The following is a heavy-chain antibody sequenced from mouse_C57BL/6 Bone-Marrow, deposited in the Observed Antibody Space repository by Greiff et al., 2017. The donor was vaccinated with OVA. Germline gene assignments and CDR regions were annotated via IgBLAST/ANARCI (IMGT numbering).Heavy chain of an antibody. CDR3: TGDDYDEGD. CDR1: GYTFTDYE. V-gene: IGHV1-15*01. J-gene: IGHJ2*01. D-gene: IGHD2-4*01. Sequence: QVQLQQSGAELVRPGASVTLSCKASGYTFTDYEMHWVKQTPVHGLEWIGAIDPETGGTAYNQKFKGKAILTANKSSSTAYMELRSLTSEDSAVYYFTGDDYDEGDWGQGTTLTVSS. CDR2: IDPETGGT.